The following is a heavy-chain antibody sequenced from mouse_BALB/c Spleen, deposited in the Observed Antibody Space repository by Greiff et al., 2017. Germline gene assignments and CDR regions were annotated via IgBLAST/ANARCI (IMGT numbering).Heavy chain of an antibody. CDR3: ARLKVLHFDY. J-gene: IGHJ2*01. CDR2: ISNGGGST. Sequence: EVQLVESGGGLVQPGGSLKLSCAASGFTFSSYTMSWVRQTPEKRLEWVAYISNGGGSTYYPDTVKGRFTISRDNAKNTLYLQMSSLKSEDTAMYYCARLKVLHFDYWGQGTTLTVSS. D-gene: IGHD2-14*01. CDR1: GFTFSSYT. V-gene: IGHV5-12-2*01.